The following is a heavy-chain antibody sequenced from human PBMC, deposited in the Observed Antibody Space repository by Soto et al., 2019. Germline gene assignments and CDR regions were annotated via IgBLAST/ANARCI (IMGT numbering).Heavy chain of an antibody. V-gene: IGHV3-23*01. CDR1: GFTFSSYA. CDR2: ISGSGGST. CDR3: AKGVDTIFGVVITPFDY. J-gene: IGHJ4*02. Sequence: GGSLRLSCAASGFTFSSYAMSWVRQAPGKGLEWVSAISGSGGSTYYADSVKGRFTISRDNSKNTLYLQMNSLRAEDTAVYYCAKGVDTIFGVVITPFDYWGQGTLVTVSS. D-gene: IGHD3-3*01.